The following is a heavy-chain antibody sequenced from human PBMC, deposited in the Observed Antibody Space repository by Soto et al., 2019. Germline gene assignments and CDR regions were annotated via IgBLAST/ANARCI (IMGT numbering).Heavy chain of an antibody. J-gene: IGHJ4*02. CDR3: ARGDYDSSGYYYEGYYFDY. V-gene: IGHV4-34*01. CDR2: INHSGST. D-gene: IGHD3-22*01. Sequence: PSETLSLTCAVYGGSFSGYYWSWIRQPPGKGLEWIGEINHSGSTNYNPSLKSRVTISVDTSKNQFSLKLSSVTAADTAVYYCARGDYDSSGYYYEGYYFDYWGQGTLVTVSS. CDR1: GGSFSGYY.